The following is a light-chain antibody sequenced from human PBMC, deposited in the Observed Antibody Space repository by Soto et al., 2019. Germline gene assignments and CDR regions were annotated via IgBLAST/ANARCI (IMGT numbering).Light chain of an antibody. Sequence: QSVLTQPPSVSGAPGQRVTISCTGGSSNIGAGYDVHWYQQLPGTAPKLLIYGNSNRPSGVPDRFSGSKSGTSASLAITGLQAEDEADHYCQSYDSSLSYVFGNGTKLTVL. J-gene: IGLJ1*01. V-gene: IGLV1-40*01. CDR2: GNS. CDR3: QSYDSSLSYV. CDR1: SSNIGAGYD.